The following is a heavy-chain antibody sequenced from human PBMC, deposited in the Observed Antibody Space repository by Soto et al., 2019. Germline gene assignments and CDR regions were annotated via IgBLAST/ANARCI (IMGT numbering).Heavy chain of an antibody. D-gene: IGHD1-26*01. V-gene: IGHV1-18*01. CDR3: ARARAGSFAFDI. J-gene: IGHJ3*02. CDR2: ISPHNGNT. CDR1: GYTFSNYG. Sequence: QVQLVQSGAEVKKPGASVKVSCKTSGYTFSNYGINWVRQAPGQGLEWMGWISPHNGNTNSAQRLQGRVTMTTDTYMNTAYLELRSLSFDDTAAYYCARARAGSFAFDIWGQGTLVTVSS.